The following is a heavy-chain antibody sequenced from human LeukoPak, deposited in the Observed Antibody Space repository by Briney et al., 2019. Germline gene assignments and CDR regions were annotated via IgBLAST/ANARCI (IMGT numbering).Heavy chain of an antibody. CDR3: ARGTTVIRRYYYYYMDV. CDR2: IYYSGST. J-gene: IGHJ6*03. V-gene: IGHV4-59*01. D-gene: IGHD4-17*01. CDR1: GGSISSYY. Sequence: SETLSLTCTVTGGSISSYYWSWIRQPAGKGLEWIGYIYYSGSTNYNPSLKSRVTISVDTSKNQFSLKLSSVTAADTAVYYCARGTTVIRRYYYYYMDVWGKGTTVTVSS.